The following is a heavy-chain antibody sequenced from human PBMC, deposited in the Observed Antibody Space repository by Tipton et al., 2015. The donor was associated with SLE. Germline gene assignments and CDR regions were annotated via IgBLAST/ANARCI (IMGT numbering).Heavy chain of an antibody. J-gene: IGHJ6*03. CDR1: GGSISSDH. Sequence: LRLSCSVSGGSISSDHWIWIRQPPGKGLEWLGYIFHTGTTYYNPSLKSRATISVDTSKNRFSLKMPSVTAADTAVYFCARATIEYSRSFYSYMDVWGKGTPVTVSS. D-gene: IGHD2/OR15-2a*01. CDR3: ARATIEYSRSFYSYMDV. CDR2: IFHTGTT. V-gene: IGHV4-31*03.